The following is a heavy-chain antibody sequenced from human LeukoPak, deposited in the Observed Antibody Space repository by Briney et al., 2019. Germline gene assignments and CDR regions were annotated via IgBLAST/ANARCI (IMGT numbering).Heavy chain of an antibody. V-gene: IGHV1-69*13. Sequence: SVKISCTASVGTFSSYTICWVRQAPGHGGEWMGGIIPIFGTANYAHKIQGRVTLTADESTSTAYTELSSLRSEDTAVYYCARRLFVGRDYWGQGTLVTVSS. CDR3: ARRLFVGRDY. CDR1: VGTFSSYT. CDR2: IIPIFGTA. J-gene: IGHJ4*02. D-gene: IGHD3-16*01.